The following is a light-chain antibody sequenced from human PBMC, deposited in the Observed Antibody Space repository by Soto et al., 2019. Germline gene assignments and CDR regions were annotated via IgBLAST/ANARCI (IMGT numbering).Light chain of an antibody. Sequence: EIVLTQSPATLSLSPGERVTLSCRASQSVSSYLAWYQQKPRQAPRLLIYYASNRATGIPARFSGSGSGTDFSLPISSLEPEDFAVYYCQQRSNWPSTFGGGTKVEIK. CDR1: QSVSSY. V-gene: IGKV3-11*01. CDR2: YAS. J-gene: IGKJ4*01. CDR3: QQRSNWPST.